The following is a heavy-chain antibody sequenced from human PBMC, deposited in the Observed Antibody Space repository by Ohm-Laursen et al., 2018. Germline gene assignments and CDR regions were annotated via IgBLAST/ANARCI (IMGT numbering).Heavy chain of an antibody. Sequence: SLRLSCTATAASGFSFSRYGMHWVRQAPGKGLEWVAVIWYDGSNKYHADSVKGRFTISRDNSKNTVYLQMNSLRAEDTAVYYCARDSRSAAGIFDYWGQGTLVTVSS. V-gene: IGHV3-33*01. J-gene: IGHJ4*02. D-gene: IGHD6-13*01. CDR3: ARDSRSAAGIFDY. CDR2: IWYDGSNK. CDR1: GFSFSRYG.